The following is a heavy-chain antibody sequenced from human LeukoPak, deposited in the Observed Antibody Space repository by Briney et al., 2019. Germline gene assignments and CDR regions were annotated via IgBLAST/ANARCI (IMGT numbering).Heavy chain of an antibody. V-gene: IGHV3-21*01. D-gene: IGHD3-3*01. J-gene: IGHJ4*02. Sequence: GGSLRLSCAASGFTFSSYSMNWVRQAPGKGLEWVSSISSSSYIYYADSVKGRFTISRDNAKNSLYLQVNSLRAEDTAVYYCAREMVPYDFWSGYQVWGQGTLVTVSS. CDR1: GFTFSSYS. CDR2: ISSSSYI. CDR3: AREMVPYDFWSGYQV.